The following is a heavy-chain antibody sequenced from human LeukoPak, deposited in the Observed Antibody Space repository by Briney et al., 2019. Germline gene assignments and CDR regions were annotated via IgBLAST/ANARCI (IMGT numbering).Heavy chain of an antibody. CDR1: GYTFTSYD. CDR2: MNPNSGNT. J-gene: IGHJ6*03. D-gene: IGHD1-26*01. V-gene: IGHV1-8*01. CDR3: ARAPEWGRANYYYYMDV. Sequence: ASVKVSCKASGYTFTSYDINWVRQATGQGLEWMGWMNPNSGNTGYAQKFQGRVTMTRNTSISTVYMELSSLRSEDTAVYYCARAPEWGRANYYYYMDVWGKGTTVTVSS.